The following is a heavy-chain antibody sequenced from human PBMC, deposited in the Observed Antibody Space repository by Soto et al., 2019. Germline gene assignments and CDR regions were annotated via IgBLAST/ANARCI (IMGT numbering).Heavy chain of an antibody. CDR1: GFSLSTSGVG. V-gene: IGHV2-5*02. J-gene: IGHJ6*02. CDR2: IYWDDDK. Sequence: QITLKESGPTLVKPTQTLTLTCTFSGFSLSTSGVGVGWLSQPPGKALEWLALIYWDDDKPYSPSLNSRHTITKDTTKIQVVLTMTSMDPVDTATYYCAHSGYDILSGYHYSYGMDVWGQGTTVPVSS. D-gene: IGHD3-9*01. CDR3: AHSGYDILSGYHYSYGMDV.